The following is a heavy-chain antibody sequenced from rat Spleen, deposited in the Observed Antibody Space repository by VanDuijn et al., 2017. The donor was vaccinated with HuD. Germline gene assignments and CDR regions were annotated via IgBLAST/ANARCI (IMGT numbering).Heavy chain of an antibody. J-gene: IGHJ1*01. CDR1: GFTFSNYG. CDR2: ISPSGGST. D-gene: IGHD5-1*01. V-gene: IGHV5-19*01. CDR3: AKVAGSYYWYFDF. Sequence: EVQLVESGGGLVQPGRSLKLSCAASGFTFSNYGMHWIRQAPTKGLEWVASISPSGGSTYYRDSVKGRFTISRDNAKSTLYLQMDSLRSEDTATYYCAKVAGSYYWYFDFWGPGTMVTVSS.